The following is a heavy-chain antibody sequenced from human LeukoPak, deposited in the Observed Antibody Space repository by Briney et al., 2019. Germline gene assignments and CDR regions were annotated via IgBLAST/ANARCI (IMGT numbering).Heavy chain of an antibody. D-gene: IGHD3-22*01. J-gene: IGHJ3*02. V-gene: IGHV1-69*05. CDR1: GGTFSSYA. CDR3: ARYVRYYDRSGYYRDAFDI. CDR2: IIHIFGTA. Sequence: ASVKASCQASGGTFSSYAISWVRQAPGQGLEWMGGIIHIFGTANYAQKFQGRVTITTDESTSTAYTELSSLRSEDTAMNYCARYVRYYDRSGYYRDAFDIGGEGRMVTVPS.